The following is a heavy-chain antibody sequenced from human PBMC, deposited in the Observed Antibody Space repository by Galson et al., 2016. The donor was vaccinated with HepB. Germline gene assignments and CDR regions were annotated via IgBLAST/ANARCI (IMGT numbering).Heavy chain of an antibody. CDR1: GDSVSSNSAA. D-gene: IGHD5-24*01. J-gene: IGHJ4*02. V-gene: IGHV6-1*01. CDR2: TYYKSKWFS. CDR3: VREAKRRDGYNLDY. Sequence: CAISGDSVSSNSAAWNWIRQSPSRGLEWLGRTYYKSKWFSDYAVSVKSRTTINPDTSKNQFSLHLNSVTPEDTAVYYCVREAKRRDGYNLDYWGQGTLVTVS.